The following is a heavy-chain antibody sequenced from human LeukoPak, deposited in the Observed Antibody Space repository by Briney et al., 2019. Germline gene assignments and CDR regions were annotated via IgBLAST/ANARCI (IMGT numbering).Heavy chain of an antibody. J-gene: IGHJ6*02. Sequence: ASVKVSCTASGYTFTSYDINWVRQATGQGLEWMGWMNPNSGNTGYAQKFQGRVTMTRNTSISTAYMELSSLRSEDTAVYYCARGPIGYCSSTSCKKFAYYYYGMDVWGQGTTVTVSS. D-gene: IGHD2-2*03. CDR1: GYTFTSYD. V-gene: IGHV1-8*01. CDR2: MNPNSGNT. CDR3: ARGPIGYCSSTSCKKFAYYYYGMDV.